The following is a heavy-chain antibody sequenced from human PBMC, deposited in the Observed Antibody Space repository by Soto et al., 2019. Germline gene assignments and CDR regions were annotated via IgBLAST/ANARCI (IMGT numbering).Heavy chain of an antibody. CDR3: ARDYWDKWKDDYYGMDV. CDR1: GGSISSGDYY. Sequence: PSETLSLTCTVSGGSISSGDYYWSWIRQPPGKGLEWIGYIYYSGSTYYNPSLKSRVTISVDTSKNQFSLKLSSVTAADTAVYYCARDYWDKWKDDYYGMDVWGQGTTVTVSS. V-gene: IGHV4-30-4*01. J-gene: IGHJ6*02. CDR2: IYYSGST. D-gene: IGHD1-20*01.